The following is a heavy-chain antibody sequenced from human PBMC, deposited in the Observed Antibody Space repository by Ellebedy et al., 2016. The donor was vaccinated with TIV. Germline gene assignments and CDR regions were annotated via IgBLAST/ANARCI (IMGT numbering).Heavy chain of an antibody. CDR3: ARVPLRGYSYVYIDY. J-gene: IGHJ4*02. CDR2: INAGNGNT. CDR1: GYTFTSYA. V-gene: IGHV1-3*01. Sequence: AASVKVSCKASGYTFTSYAMHWVRQAPGQRLEWMGWINAGNGNTKYSQKFQGRVTITRDTSASTAYMELSSLRSEDTAVYYCARVPLRGYSYVYIDYWGQGTLVTVSS. D-gene: IGHD5-18*01.